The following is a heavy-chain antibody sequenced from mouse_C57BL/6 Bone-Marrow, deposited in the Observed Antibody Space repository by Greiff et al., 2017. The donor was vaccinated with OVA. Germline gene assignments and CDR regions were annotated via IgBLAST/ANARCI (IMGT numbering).Heavy chain of an antibody. Sequence: QVTLKESGPGILQSSQSLSLSCSSSGFSLSTSGMGVSWLRQPSGQGLEWLAHIYWDDDKRYNPSLKSRPTISKDTSRNPVFLKITREDAADTATYCGARRAYPTGMDYWGQGTSVTVSS. CDR3: ARRAYPTGMDY. V-gene: IGHV8-12*01. CDR2: IYWDDDK. J-gene: IGHJ4*01. D-gene: IGHD1-1*01. CDR1: GFSLSTSGMG.